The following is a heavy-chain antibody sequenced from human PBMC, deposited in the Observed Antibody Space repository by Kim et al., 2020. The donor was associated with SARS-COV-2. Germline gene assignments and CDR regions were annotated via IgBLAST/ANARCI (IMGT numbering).Heavy chain of an antibody. V-gene: IGHV1-69*13. J-gene: IGHJ5*02. D-gene: IGHD3-10*01. CDR3: ARDCSYGSGSYYTLRLPLGARWFDP. CDR1: GGTFSSYA. Sequence: SVKVSCKASGGTFSSYAISWVRQAPGQGLEWMGGIIPIFGTANYAQKFQGRVTITADESTSTAYMELSSLRSEDTAVYYCARDCSYGSGSYYTLRLPLGARWFDPWGQGTLVTVSS. CDR2: IIPIFGTA.